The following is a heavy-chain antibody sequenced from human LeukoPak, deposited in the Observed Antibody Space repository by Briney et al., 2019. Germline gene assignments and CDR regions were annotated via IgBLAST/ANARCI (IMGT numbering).Heavy chain of an antibody. CDR2: IYNVGST. CDR3: AKDQTVNRAFDP. D-gene: IGHD3-9*01. CDR1: GFTISSFY. J-gene: IGHJ1*01. Sequence: GGSLRLSCAASGFTISSFYMSWVRQAPGKGLEWVSVIYNVGSTYYADSVKGRFTISRDNSKNTLYLQMSSLRGEDTAVYYCAKDQTVNRAFDPGGQDTLVTVSS. V-gene: IGHV3-53*01.